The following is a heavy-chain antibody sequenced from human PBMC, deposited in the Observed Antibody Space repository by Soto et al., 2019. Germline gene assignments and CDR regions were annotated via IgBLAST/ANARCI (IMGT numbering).Heavy chain of an antibody. D-gene: IGHD3-22*01. CDR2: IYYSGST. V-gene: IGHV4-31*03. CDR3: ARESYYYDSSGYPSWGFDP. J-gene: IGHJ5*02. CDR1: GGSISSGGYY. Sequence: SETLSLTCTVSGGSISSGGYYWSWIRQHPGKGLEWIGYIYYSGSTYYNPSLKSRVTISVDTSKNQFSLKLGSVTAADTAVYYCARESYYYDSSGYPSWGFDPWGQGTLVTVSS.